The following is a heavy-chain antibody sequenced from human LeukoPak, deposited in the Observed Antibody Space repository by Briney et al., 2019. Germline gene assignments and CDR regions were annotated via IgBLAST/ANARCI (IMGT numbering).Heavy chain of an antibody. D-gene: IGHD3-16*02. J-gene: IGHJ4*02. CDR3: ARDRGELSPASYFDY. Sequence: ASVKVSCKASGYTFTGYYMHWVRQAPGQGLEWMGIINPRGGSTSYAQKFQGRVTMTRDMSTSTVYMELSSLRSEDTAVYYCARDRGELSPASYFDYWGQGTLVTVSS. CDR2: INPRGGST. CDR1: GYTFTGYY. V-gene: IGHV1-46*01.